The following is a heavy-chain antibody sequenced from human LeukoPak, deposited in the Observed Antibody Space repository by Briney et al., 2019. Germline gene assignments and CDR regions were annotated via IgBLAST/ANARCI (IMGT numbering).Heavy chain of an antibody. Sequence: ASVKVSCKASGYTFTSYGISWVRQAPGQGLEWMGWISAYNGNTNYAQKLQGRVTMTTDTPTSTAYMELRSLRSDDTAVYYCARDYMYSSSWYPIDYWGQGTLVTVSS. D-gene: IGHD6-13*01. V-gene: IGHV1-18*01. CDR2: ISAYNGNT. CDR3: ARDYMYSSSWYPIDY. CDR1: GYTFTSYG. J-gene: IGHJ4*02.